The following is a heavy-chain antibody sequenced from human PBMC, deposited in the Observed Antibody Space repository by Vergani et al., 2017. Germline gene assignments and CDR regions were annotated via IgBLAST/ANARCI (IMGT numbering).Heavy chain of an antibody. D-gene: IGHD6-19*01. CDR3: ARDRLAHSSGWYGVFDY. V-gene: IGHV4-39*07. CDR2: LYYSGST. J-gene: IGHJ4*02. Sequence: QLQLQESGPGLVKPSETLSLTCTVSGGSICSSSYYWGWIRQPPGKGLEWIGSLYYSGSTYYNPSLKSRVTISVDTSKNQFSLKLSSVTAADTAVYYCARDRLAHSSGWYGVFDYWGQGTLVTVSS. CDR1: GGSICSSSYY.